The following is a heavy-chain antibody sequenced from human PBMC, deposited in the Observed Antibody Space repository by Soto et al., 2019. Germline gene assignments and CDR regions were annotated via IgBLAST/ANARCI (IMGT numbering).Heavy chain of an antibody. CDR3: AKDTSTSDEYYYYYMDV. Sequence: LRLSCSASGLSLYHYAMHWVHQAPGKGLEWVSGISWNSGSIGYADSVKGRFTISRDNAKNSLYLQMNSLRAEETALYYCAKDTSTSDEYYYYYMDVWGKGTTVTVSS. J-gene: IGHJ6*03. V-gene: IGHV3-9*01. CDR1: GLSLYHYA. CDR2: ISWNSGSI. D-gene: IGHD2-2*01.